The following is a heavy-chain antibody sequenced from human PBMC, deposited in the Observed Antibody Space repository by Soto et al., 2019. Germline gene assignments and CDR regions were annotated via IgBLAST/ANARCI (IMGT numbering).Heavy chain of an antibody. J-gene: IGHJ4*02. CDR2: IFDNGDV. CDR1: GVSSTSFY. V-gene: IGHV4-59*01. D-gene: IGHD3-16*01. CDR3: ARGWGSKWYYFDS. Sequence: QVRLQESGPGLVRPSETLSLTCTVSGVSSTSFYWSWIRQSPGKGLEWIGYIFDNGDVKYNPSLMSRLTMSIDMSKNEFSLRLKSVTAADTAMYYCARGWGSKWYYFDSWGVGTLVTVSS.